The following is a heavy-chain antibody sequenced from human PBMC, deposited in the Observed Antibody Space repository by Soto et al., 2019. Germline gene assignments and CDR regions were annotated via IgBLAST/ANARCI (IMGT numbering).Heavy chain of an antibody. D-gene: IGHD1-26*01. Sequence: RLSSAASGFTFENFGMSWVRQAPGKGLEWISSISGSGFKKYYADSVKGRFTISRDNSKSTVYLELNNLSAEDTAVYHCAKNQGVELVPLATVDWFDPWGQGSVVTVSS. V-gene: IGHV3-23*01. CDR2: ISGSGFKK. CDR3: AKNQGVELVPLATVDWFDP. CDR1: GFTFENFG. J-gene: IGHJ5*02.